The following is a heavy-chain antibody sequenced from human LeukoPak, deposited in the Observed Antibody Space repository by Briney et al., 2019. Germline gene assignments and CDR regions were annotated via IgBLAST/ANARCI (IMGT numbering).Heavy chain of an antibody. J-gene: IGHJ4*02. CDR3: ARDPSYYGSGSYVDY. CDR1: GFTFSSYG. CDR2: ISFDGSNK. V-gene: IGHV3-30*03. D-gene: IGHD3-10*01. Sequence: PGRTLRLSCAASGFTFSSYGMHWVRQAPGKGLEWVAVISFDGSNKYYADSVKGRFTISGDNSKNTLYLQMNSLRAEDTAVCYCARDPSYYGSGSYVDYWGQGTLVTVSS.